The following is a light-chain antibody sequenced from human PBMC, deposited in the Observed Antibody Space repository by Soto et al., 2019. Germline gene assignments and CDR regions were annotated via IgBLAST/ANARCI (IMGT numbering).Light chain of an antibody. CDR2: DAS. CDR3: QQYENYWT. V-gene: IGKV1-5*01. CDR1: QTISSW. J-gene: IGKJ1*01. Sequence: DIQMTQSPFTLSASVRDRVTITCRASQTISSWLAWYQQIPGKAPKLLIYDASNLESGVPSRFSGSGSGTEFTLTISSLQPEDFAVYYCQQYENYWTFGQGTKVDIK.